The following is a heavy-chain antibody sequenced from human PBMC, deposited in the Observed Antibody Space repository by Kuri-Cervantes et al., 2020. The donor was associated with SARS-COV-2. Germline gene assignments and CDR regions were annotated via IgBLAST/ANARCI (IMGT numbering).Heavy chain of an antibody. V-gene: IGHV3-30*03. CDR1: GFTFSSYS. CDR2: ISYDGSNK. D-gene: IGHD6-13*01. J-gene: IGHJ3*02. Sequence: GESLKISCAASGFTFSSYSMNWVRQAPGKGLEWVAVISYDGSNKYYADSVKGRFTISRDNSKNTLYLQMNSLRAEDTAVYYCARDLNRYSSSWGAFDIWGQGTMVTVSS. CDR3: ARDLNRYSSSWGAFDI.